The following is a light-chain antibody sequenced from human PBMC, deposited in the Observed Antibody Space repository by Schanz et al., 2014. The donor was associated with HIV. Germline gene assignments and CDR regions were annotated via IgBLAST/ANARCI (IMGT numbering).Light chain of an antibody. J-gene: IGLJ1*01. CDR3: SSYAGSNMGV. CDR2: EVS. Sequence: QSVLTQPPSASGSPGQSVTISCTGTSSDVGGYNYVSWYQQHPGKAPKLMIYEVSERPSGVPDRFSGSKSGNTASLTVSGLQADDEADYYCSSYAGSNMGVFGSGTKLTVL. CDR1: SSDVGGYNY. V-gene: IGLV2-8*01.